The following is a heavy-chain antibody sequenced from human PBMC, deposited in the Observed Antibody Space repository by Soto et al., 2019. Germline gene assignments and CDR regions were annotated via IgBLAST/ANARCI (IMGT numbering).Heavy chain of an antibody. Sequence: QVQLVQSGAEVKKPGASVKVSCKASGYTFTSYDINWVRHATGQGLEWMGWMNPNSGNTGYAQKFQGRVTMTRNTSISTDYMELSSLRSEDTAVYYCARGRINYYGSGSYYNGGGYYYGRDVWGQGTTVTVSS. CDR1: GYTFTSYD. CDR3: ARGRINYYGSGSYYNGGGYYYGRDV. D-gene: IGHD3-10*01. V-gene: IGHV1-8*01. CDR2: MNPNSGNT. J-gene: IGHJ6*02.